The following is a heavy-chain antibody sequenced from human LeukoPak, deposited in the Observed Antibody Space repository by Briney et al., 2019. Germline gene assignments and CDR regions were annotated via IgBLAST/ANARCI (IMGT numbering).Heavy chain of an antibody. Sequence: SETLSLTCSVSGGSVTSYYWNWVRQTPGKGLEWIGYISSSETTDYGPSFKSRVTMSLDTSKNQFSLKLSSVTAADTGVYYCARVAYYYDSSGYLGEQLIDYWGQGTLVTVSS. CDR3: ARVAYYYDSSGYLGEQLIDY. CDR1: GGSVTSYY. J-gene: IGHJ4*02. CDR2: ISSSETT. D-gene: IGHD3-22*01. V-gene: IGHV4-59*02.